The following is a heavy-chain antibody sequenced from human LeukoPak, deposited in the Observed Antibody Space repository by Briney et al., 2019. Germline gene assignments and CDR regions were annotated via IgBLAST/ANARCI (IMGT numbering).Heavy chain of an antibody. CDR1: GFTFSSYW. V-gene: IGHV3-7*01. J-gene: IGHJ6*03. D-gene: IGHD2-15*01. Sequence: PGGSLRLSCAASGFTFSSYWMSWVRQAPGKGLEWVANIKQDGSEKYYVDSVKGRFTISRDNAKNSLYLQMNSLRAEDTAVYYCARSSGGSFHYYMDVWGKGTTVTVSS. CDR2: IKQDGSEK. CDR3: ARSSGGSFHYYMDV.